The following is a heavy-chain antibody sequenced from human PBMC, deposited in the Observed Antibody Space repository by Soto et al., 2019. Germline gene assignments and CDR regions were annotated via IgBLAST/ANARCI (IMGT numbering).Heavy chain of an antibody. CDR1: GGTFSSYA. CDR3: AREAGSRQRDEV. J-gene: IGHJ4*02. Sequence: QVQLVQSGAEVKKPGSSVKVSCKASGGTFSSYAISWVRQAPGQGLEWMGGIIPIFGTANYAQKFQSRVTITAFESTSTAYMERSSLRSEDTAVYYCAREAGSRQRDEVWGQGTLVTVSS. D-gene: IGHD6-13*01. CDR2: IIPIFGTA. V-gene: IGHV1-69*01.